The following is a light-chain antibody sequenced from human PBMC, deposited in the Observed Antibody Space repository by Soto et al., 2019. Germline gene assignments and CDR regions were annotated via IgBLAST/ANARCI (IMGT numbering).Light chain of an antibody. J-gene: IGLJ2*01. CDR1: TGAVTSGHY. CDR3: LIFYSGGRV. CDR2: DTS. Sequence: QAVVTQEPSLKVSPGGTVTLTCGSSTGAVTSGHYPYWFQQEPGQAPRTLIYDTSIKHSWTPARFSGSLLGGKAALTLSGAQPEDEAEYYCLIFYSGGRVFGGGTKLTVL. V-gene: IGLV7-46*01.